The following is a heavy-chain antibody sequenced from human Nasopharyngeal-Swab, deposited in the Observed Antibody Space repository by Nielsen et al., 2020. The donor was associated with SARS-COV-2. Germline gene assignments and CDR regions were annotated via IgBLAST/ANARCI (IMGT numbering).Heavy chain of an antibody. CDR2: VGGSGVTT. J-gene: IGHJ6*02. CDR3: AKDLKVTAYYYYYGMDV. V-gene: IGHV3-23*01. D-gene: IGHD2-21*02. CDR1: GFTFSTYT. Sequence: GESLKISCSASGFTFSTYTMNWVRQAPGKGLEWVSSVGGSGVTTFYADSVKGRFTISTDNSKNMLYLQMNSLRVEDTAVYYCAKDLKVTAYYYYYGMDVWGQGTTVTVSS.